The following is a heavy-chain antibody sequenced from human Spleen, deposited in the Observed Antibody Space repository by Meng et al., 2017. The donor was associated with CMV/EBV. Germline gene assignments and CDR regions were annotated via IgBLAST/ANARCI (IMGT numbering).Heavy chain of an antibody. CDR2: IYYSGST. CDR1: GGSVSSGSYY. D-gene: IGHD2-15*01. CDR3: ARVKKYCSDGSCYSGYYHYGMDV. Sequence: SETLSLTCTVSGGSVSSGSYYWSWIRQPPGKGLEWIGYIYYSGSTNYNPSLKSRVTISVDTSKNQFSLRLSSVTAADTAIYYCARVKKYCSDGSCYSGYYHYGMDVWGQGTTVTVSS. J-gene: IGHJ6*02. V-gene: IGHV4-61*01.